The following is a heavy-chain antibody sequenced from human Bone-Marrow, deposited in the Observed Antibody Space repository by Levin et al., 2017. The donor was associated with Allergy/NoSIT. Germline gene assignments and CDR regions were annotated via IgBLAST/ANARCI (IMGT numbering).Heavy chain of an antibody. V-gene: IGHV3-23*01. J-gene: IGHJ5*02. CDR3: ARKMTTETRDLVDP. CDR2: ISGSGTTT. CDR1: GFTFSSYA. Sequence: GESLKISCAASGFTFSSYAMTWVRQAPGKGLECVSVISGSGTTTFYADSVKGRFTISRDNSKNTLSLQMNSLRAEDTASYYCARKMTTETRDLVDPWGQGTLVTVSS. D-gene: IGHD4-11*01.